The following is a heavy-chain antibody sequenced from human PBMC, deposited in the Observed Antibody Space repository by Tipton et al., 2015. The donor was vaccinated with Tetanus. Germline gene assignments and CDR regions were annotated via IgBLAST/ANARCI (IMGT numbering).Heavy chain of an antibody. CDR1: GYRFTTYW. CDR2: IDPGGSYV. J-gene: IGHJ5*02. Sequence: VQLVQSGAEVKKPGEPVRISCKGSGYRFTTYWITWVRQMPGQGLEWMGTIDPGGSYVNYSPSFQGLVTISTDQPISTAYLQWSGLKASDTAMYFCARHLPNWKDDHWGQGTLVTVSS. D-gene: IGHD1-20*01. CDR3: ARHLPNWKDDH. V-gene: IGHV5-10-1*01.